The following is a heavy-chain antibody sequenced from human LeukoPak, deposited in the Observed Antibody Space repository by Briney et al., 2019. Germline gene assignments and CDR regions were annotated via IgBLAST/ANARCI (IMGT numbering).Heavy chain of an antibody. CDR1: GFTFTSYG. V-gene: IGHV3-30*18. CDR3: AKGRRMMSPHYGMDV. D-gene: IGHD3-16*01. CDR2: ISYDGGYQ. J-gene: IGHJ6*02. Sequence: GRSLRLSCAASGFTFTSYGKHWVRQAPGKGLEWVTYISYDGGYQYYADSVKGRFTISRDNSKNTVYLQLNSLTPEDTAVYYCAKGRRMMSPHYGMDVWGQGTTVTVSS.